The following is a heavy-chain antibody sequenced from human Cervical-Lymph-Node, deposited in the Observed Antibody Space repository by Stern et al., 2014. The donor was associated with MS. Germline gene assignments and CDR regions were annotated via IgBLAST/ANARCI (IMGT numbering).Heavy chain of an antibody. CDR2: ISWNSGSI. J-gene: IGHJ3*02. D-gene: IGHD3-9*01. CDR3: AKDEYYDILTGDDAFDI. CDR1: GFTFDDYA. Sequence: EVQLVESGGGLVQPGRSLRLSCAASGFTFDDYAMHWVRQAPGKGLEWVSGISWNSGSIGYADSVKGRFTISRDNAKNSLYLQMNSLRAEDTALYYCAKDEYYDILTGDDAFDIWGQGTMVTVSS. V-gene: IGHV3-9*01.